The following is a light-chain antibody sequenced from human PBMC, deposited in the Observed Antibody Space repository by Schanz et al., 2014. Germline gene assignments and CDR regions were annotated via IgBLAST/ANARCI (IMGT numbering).Light chain of an antibody. CDR1: ESFPAW. Sequence: EIVLTQSPDTLSLSPGERATLYCRASESFPAWLAWYQQKPGQAPRLLIYGASNRATGIPARFSGSGSGTDFTLTISSLEPEDFAVYYCQQQSSWPPGITFGPGTKVDI. CDR2: GAS. V-gene: IGKV3-11*01. J-gene: IGKJ3*01. CDR3: QQQSSWPPGIT.